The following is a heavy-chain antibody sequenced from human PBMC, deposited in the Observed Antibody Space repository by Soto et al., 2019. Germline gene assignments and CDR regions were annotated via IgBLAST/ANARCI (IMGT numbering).Heavy chain of an antibody. CDR1: GLTFSSYG. Sequence: QVQLVESGGGVVQPGRSLRLSCAASGLTFSSYGMHWVRQAPGKGLEWVAVISYDGSNKYYVDSMKGRFTIFRDNSKNTRYLQMNVLRAEDTAIYYCANDQYGVAGGVSDLIDYWGQGTQVTVSS. CDR3: ANDQYGVAGGVSDLIDY. D-gene: IGHD3-16*01. CDR2: ISYDGSNK. V-gene: IGHV3-30*18. J-gene: IGHJ4*02.